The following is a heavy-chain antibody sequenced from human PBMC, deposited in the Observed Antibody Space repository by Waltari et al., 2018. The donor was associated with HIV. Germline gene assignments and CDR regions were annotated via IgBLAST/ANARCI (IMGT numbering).Heavy chain of an antibody. Sequence: DVQLLESGGGFVQPGGSLRLSFAVSGFPFSIFSMYWVRQAPGKGPEWVSAISANGYKTFYTDSVRGRFTVSRDNPKSTLYLQMNNLRTEDTAAYFCVKEGGVGSIKEDYWGQGTLVTVSS. CDR1: GFPFSIFS. D-gene: IGHD1-26*01. V-gene: IGHV3-23*01. CDR3: VKEGGVGSIKEDY. CDR2: ISANGYKT. J-gene: IGHJ4*02.